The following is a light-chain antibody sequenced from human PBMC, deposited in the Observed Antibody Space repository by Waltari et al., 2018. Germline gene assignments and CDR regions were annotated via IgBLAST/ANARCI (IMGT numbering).Light chain of an antibody. Sequence: QSALTQPPSASGSPGQSITISCTGISPDVEGYAPVFWYHQHPGKAPTLLIYEVTKRPSGVPDRFSGSKSDNTASLAVSGLQAEDEADYYCSSYAGGSSLMFGGGTKLTVL. CDR3: SSYAGGSSLM. CDR1: SPDVEGYAP. CDR2: EVT. V-gene: IGLV2-8*01. J-gene: IGLJ3*02.